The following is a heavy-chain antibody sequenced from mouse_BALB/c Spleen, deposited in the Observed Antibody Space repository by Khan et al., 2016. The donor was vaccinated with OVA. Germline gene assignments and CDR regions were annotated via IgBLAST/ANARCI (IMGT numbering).Heavy chain of an antibody. V-gene: IGHV5-6-5*01. J-gene: IGHJ3*01. CDR3: ARDYWFVY. CDR2: ISTGDTT. Sequence: EVELVESGGGLVKPGGSLKVSCAASGFTFSNYAMSWVRQTPEKRLEWVASISTGDTTYYPDSVKGRFTISRDNARNILYLHMSSLRSDDTAMYYCARDYWFVYWGQGTLVTVSA. CDR1: GFTFSNYA.